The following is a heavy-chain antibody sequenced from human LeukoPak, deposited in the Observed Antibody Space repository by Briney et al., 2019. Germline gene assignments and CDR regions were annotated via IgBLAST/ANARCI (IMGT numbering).Heavy chain of an antibody. V-gene: IGHV3-23*01. CDR1: GFTFSSYA. J-gene: IGHJ3*02. Sequence: GGSLRLSCAASGFTFSSYAMSWVRQAPGKGLEWVSAISGSGGSTYYADSVKGRITISRDNSKNTLYLQMNSLRAEDTAVYYCAKVSPVVVVITGAFDIWGQGTMVTVSS. D-gene: IGHD3-22*01. CDR2: ISGSGGST. CDR3: AKVSPVVVVITGAFDI.